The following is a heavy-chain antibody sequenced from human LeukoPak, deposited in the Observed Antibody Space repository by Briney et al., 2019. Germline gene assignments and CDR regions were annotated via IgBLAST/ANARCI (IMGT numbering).Heavy chain of an antibody. CDR2: IYYSGST. CDR3: ARLRGYSYGSFDY. Sequence: SETLSLTCTVSGGSISGYYWSWIRQPPGKGLEWIGYIYYSGSTNYNPSLKSRVTISVDTSKNQFSLKLSSVTAADTAVYYCARLRGYSYGSFDYWGQGTLVTVSS. D-gene: IGHD5-18*01. CDR1: GGSISGYY. V-gene: IGHV4-59*01. J-gene: IGHJ4*02.